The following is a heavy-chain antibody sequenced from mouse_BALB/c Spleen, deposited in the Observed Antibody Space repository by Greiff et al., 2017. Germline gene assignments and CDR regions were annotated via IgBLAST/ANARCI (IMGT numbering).Heavy chain of an antibody. CDR1: GYTFTSYW. Sequence: QVHVKQSGAELARPGASVKLSCKASGYTFTSYWMQWVKQRPGQGLEWIGAIYPGDGDTRYTQKFKGKATLTADKSSSTAYMQLSSLASEDSAVYYCARYGYYEGYAMDYWGQGTSVTVSS. V-gene: IGHV1-87*01. D-gene: IGHD2-3*01. CDR3: ARYGYYEGYAMDY. J-gene: IGHJ4*01. CDR2: IYPGDGDT.